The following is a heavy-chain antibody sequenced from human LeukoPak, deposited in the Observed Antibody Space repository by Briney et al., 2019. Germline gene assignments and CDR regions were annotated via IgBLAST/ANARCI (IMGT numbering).Heavy chain of an antibody. J-gene: IGHJ5*02. CDR3: ARVSGNYYGSGSYYDWFDP. CDR1: GGSISSYY. V-gene: IGHV4-59*01. CDR2: IYYSGST. D-gene: IGHD3-10*01. Sequence: SETLSLTCTVSGGSISSYYWSWIRQPPGRGLEWIGYIYYSGSTNYNPSLKSRVTISVDTSKNQFSLKLSSVTAADTAVYYCARVSGNYYGSGSYYDWFDPWGQGTLVTVSS.